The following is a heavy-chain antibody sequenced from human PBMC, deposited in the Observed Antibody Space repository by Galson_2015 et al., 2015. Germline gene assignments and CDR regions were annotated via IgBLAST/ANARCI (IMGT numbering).Heavy chain of an antibody. D-gene: IGHD5-12*01. V-gene: IGHV2-5*02. J-gene: IGHJ4*02. CDR1: GFSLSTSGVG. Sequence: PALVKPTQTLTLTCTFSGFSLSTSGVGVGWIRQPPGKALEWLALIYWDDDKRYSPSLKSRLTITKDTSKNQVVLTMTNMDPVDTATYYCAHKGSSGYDCEPFDYWGQGPLVTVSS. CDR3: AHKGSSGYDCEPFDY. CDR2: IYWDDDK.